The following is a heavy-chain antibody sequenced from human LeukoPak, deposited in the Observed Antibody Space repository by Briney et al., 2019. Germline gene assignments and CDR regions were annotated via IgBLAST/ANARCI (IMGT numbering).Heavy chain of an antibody. Sequence: GGSLRLSCAASGFTVSTNYMSWVRQAPGKGLGWVSLIYSASSTYYADSVKGRFTISRDNSKNTLYLQMNSLRAEDTAMYYCARDLASSTGWEFDYWGQGTLVTVSS. CDR2: IYSASST. CDR1: GFTVSTNY. V-gene: IGHV3-53*01. D-gene: IGHD6-19*01. J-gene: IGHJ4*02. CDR3: ARDLASSTGWEFDY.